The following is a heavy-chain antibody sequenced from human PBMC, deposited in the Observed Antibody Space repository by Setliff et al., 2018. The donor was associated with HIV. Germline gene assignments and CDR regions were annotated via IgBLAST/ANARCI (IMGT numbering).Heavy chain of an antibody. J-gene: IGHJ4*02. CDR2: IWYDGSNK. D-gene: IGHD3-3*01. CDR1: GFSFSNYG. V-gene: IGHV3-33*01. Sequence: GGSLRLSCAASGFSFSNYGMHWVRQAPGRGLEWVSIIWYDGSNKFYADSVRGRFTISRDNAKNTLYLQMTSLRAEDTAVYYCARGPQYNFWGGYLGLWGRGTLVTVSS. CDR3: ARGPQYNFWGGYLGL.